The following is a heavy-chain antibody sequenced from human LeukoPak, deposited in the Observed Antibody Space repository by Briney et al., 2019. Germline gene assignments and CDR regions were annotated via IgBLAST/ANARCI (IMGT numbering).Heavy chain of an antibody. Sequence: GGSLRLSCAASGFTFSTYAMNWVRQAPGKGLEWVSSISGSGDSAYYADSVKGRFTISRDNSKNTLSLQINSLRAEDTALYYFAKGLRYSGVDYWGQGTLVTVSS. V-gene: IGHV3-23*01. CDR1: GFTFSTYA. CDR2: ISGSGDSA. CDR3: AKGLRYSGVDY. J-gene: IGHJ4*02. D-gene: IGHD5-12*01.